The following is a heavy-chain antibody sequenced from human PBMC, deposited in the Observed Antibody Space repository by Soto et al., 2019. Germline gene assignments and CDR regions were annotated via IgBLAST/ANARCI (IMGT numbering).Heavy chain of an antibody. CDR1: GGTFSSYA. CDR3: ARVFYDFWSGYYNPPYYYYGMDV. J-gene: IGHJ6*02. Sequence: QVQLVQSGAEVKKPGSSVKVSCKASGGTFSSYAISWVRQAPGQGLEWMGGIIPIFGTANYAQKFQGRVTIPADESTSTAYMKLSSMRSEDTAVYYCARVFYDFWSGYYNPPYYYYGMDVWGQGTTVTVSS. D-gene: IGHD3-3*01. V-gene: IGHV1-69*01. CDR2: IIPIFGTA.